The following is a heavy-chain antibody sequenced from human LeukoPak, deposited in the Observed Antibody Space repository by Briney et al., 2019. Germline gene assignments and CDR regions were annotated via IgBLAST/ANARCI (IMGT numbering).Heavy chain of an antibody. V-gene: IGHV3-20*04. Sequence: GGSLSLLCAVWGYLQEVCGMLGAREVRGRGLVGGTDINWNGIRTGYADSVETRFTISRDNAKKPLYLQINSLRAEDTALYYCARKWLSNAFDIWGQGTIVTVSS. CDR1: GYLQEVCG. CDR2: INWNGIRT. CDR3: ARKWLSNAFDI. J-gene: IGHJ3*02. D-gene: IGHD5-12*01.